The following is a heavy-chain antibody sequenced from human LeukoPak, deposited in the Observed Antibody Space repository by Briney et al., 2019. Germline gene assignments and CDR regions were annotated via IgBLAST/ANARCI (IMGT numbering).Heavy chain of an antibody. CDR1: GFTFSSYA. CDR2: ISGSGGST. Sequence: PGGSLRLSCTASGFTFSSYAMSWVRQAPGKGLEWVSAISGSGGSTYYADSVKGRFTISRDNSKNTLYLQMNSLRAEDTAVYYCAKEGGYCSGGSCYFDWFDPWGQGTLVTVSS. J-gene: IGHJ5*02. D-gene: IGHD2-15*01. CDR3: AKEGGYCSGGSCYFDWFDP. V-gene: IGHV3-23*01.